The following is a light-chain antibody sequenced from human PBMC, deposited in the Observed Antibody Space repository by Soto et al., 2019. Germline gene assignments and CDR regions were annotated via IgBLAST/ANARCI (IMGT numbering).Light chain of an antibody. J-gene: IGKJ2*01. V-gene: IGKV1-5*03. CDR1: QSITSW. CDR3: QQYNNYSGT. CDR2: KAS. Sequence: DIPMTQSPSTLSASVGDRVTITCRASQSITSWLAWYQQKPGKAPNLRIYKASILESGVPSRFSGSGSGTEFTLTISSLQPADFATYYCQQYNNYSGTFGQGTKLEIK.